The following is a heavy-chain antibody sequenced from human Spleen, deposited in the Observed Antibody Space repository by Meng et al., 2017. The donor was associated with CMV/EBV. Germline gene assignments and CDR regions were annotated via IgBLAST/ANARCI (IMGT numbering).Heavy chain of an antibody. D-gene: IGHD3-10*01. V-gene: IGHV1-2*02. J-gene: IGHJ1*01. Sequence: ASVKVSCKASGYTFTGYYMHWVRQAPGQGLEWMGWINPNSGGTNYAQKFQGRVTMTRDTSISTTYMELSRLRSDDTAVYYCARDYGGPRAFRHWGQGTLVTVSS. CDR2: INPNSGGT. CDR3: ARDYGGPRAFRH. CDR1: GYTFTGYY.